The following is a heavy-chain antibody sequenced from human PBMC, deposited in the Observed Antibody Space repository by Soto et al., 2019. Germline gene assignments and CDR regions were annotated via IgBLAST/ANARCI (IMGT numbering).Heavy chain of an antibody. CDR1: GFTFSRYG. CDR3: AKAEDV. Sequence: QVQLVESGGGVVQPGRSLRLSCAASGFTFSRYGMHWVRQAPGKGLEWVAVISYDGSNKYYADSVKGRFTISRDNSKNTLYLQMNSLRAEDTAVYYCAKAEDVWGQGTTVTVSS. J-gene: IGHJ6*02. CDR2: ISYDGSNK. V-gene: IGHV3-30*18.